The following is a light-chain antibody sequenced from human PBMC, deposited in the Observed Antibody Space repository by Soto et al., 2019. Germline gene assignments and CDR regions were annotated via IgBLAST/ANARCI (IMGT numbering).Light chain of an antibody. V-gene: IGKV4-1*01. CDR3: QQYYAIPHT. CDR1: QSVFYSSNNKNY. CDR2: WAS. J-gene: IGKJ2*01. Sequence: DIVMTQSPDSLAVSLGERVTINCKSSQSVFYSSNNKNYLAWYQQKAGQPPKLLFYWASTRESGVPDRFSGSGSGADFTLTITNLQAEDMAVYYCQQYYAIPHTFGQGTKLEIK.